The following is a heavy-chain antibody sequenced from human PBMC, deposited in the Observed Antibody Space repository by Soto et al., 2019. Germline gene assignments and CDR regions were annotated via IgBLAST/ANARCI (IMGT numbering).Heavy chain of an antibody. CDR1: GVSLSTSAVR. J-gene: IGHJ6*02. CDR2: IYWDDDK. CDR3: ASGIVVPGTDYYAMDV. V-gene: IGHV2-5*02. Sequence: QTTLKESGPTLVKPTQTLTLTCTVYGVSLSTSAVRVGWIRQPPGKALEWLAVIYWDDDKRYSPSLKSRLTITKDNSKDQVVLSMTTVDPADTDTYYCASGIVVPGTDYYAMDVWGQGTAVAVSS. D-gene: IGHD6-19*01.